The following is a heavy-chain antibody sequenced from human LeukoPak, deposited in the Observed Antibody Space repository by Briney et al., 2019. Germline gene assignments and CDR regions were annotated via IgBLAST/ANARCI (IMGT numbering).Heavy chain of an antibody. CDR2: IIPIFGTA. J-gene: IGHJ5*02. V-gene: IGHV1-69*05. CDR1: GGTFNSYV. CDR3: AREGGYCSSTSCYNWFDP. Sequence: ASVNVSCKASGGTFNSYVISWERQAPGQGLEWIGGIIPIFGTANYAQKFQGRVTITTDESTSTAYMELSSLRSEDTAVYYCAREGGYCSSTSCYNWFDPWGQGTLVTVSS. D-gene: IGHD2-2*01.